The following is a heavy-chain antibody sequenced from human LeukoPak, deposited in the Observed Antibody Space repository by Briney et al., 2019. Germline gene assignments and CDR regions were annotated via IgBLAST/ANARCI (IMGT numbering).Heavy chain of an antibody. Sequence: GRSLRLSCAASGFTFSSYAMHWVRQAPGKGLEWVAVISYDGSNKYYADSVKGRFTISRDNSKNALYLQMNSLRAEDTAVYYCAGSSTSCYLSSYYYGMDVWGQGTTVTVSS. J-gene: IGHJ6*02. CDR2: ISYDGSNK. CDR1: GFTFSSYA. CDR3: AGSSTSCYLSSYYYGMDV. V-gene: IGHV3-30-3*01. D-gene: IGHD2-2*01.